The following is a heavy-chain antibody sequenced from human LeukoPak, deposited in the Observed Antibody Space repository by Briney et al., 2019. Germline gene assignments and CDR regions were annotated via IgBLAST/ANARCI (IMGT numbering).Heavy chain of an antibody. V-gene: IGHV3-23*01. D-gene: IGHD3-22*01. Sequence: GGSLRLSCAASGFTFSSCAMSWVRQAPGKGLEWVSFISPSADRTSNADSVEGRFTISRDNPRNTLYLQMNSLRGEDTAVYYCAIMHGYYDGSGYWVQWGQGTLVTVSS. J-gene: IGHJ4*02. CDR3: AIMHGYYDGSGYWVQ. CDR2: ISPSADRT. CDR1: GFTFSSCA.